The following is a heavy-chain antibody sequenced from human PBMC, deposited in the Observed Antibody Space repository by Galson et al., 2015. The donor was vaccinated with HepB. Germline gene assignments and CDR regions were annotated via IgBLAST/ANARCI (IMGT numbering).Heavy chain of an antibody. V-gene: IGHV3-33*01. J-gene: IGHJ3*02. CDR2: IWFDGSKK. D-gene: IGHD2/OR15-2a*01. Sequence: SLRLSCAASGAASGSTFSRHGMHWVRQAPGKGLEWVALIWFDGSKKYHAEYLKGRFTISRDNSKNMLYLQMNSLGAEDTAMYYCARYLGDYYGFDIWGQGTMVIVSP. CDR3: ARYLGDYYGFDI. CDR1: GSTFSRHG.